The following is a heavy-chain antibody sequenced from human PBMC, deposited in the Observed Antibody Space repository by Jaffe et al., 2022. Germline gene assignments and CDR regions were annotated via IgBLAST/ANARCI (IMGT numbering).Heavy chain of an antibody. Sequence: QVQLVQSGAEVKKPGSSVKVSCKASGGTFSSYAISWVRQAPGQGLEWMGGIIPIFGTANYAQKFQGRVTITTDESTSTAYMELSSLRSEDTAVYYCARVNYDSSGYYPNHYYYYMDVWGKGTTVTVSS. V-gene: IGHV1-69*05. CDR1: GGTFSSYA. D-gene: IGHD3-22*01. J-gene: IGHJ6*03. CDR3: ARVNYDSSGYYPNHYYYYMDV. CDR2: IIPIFGTA.